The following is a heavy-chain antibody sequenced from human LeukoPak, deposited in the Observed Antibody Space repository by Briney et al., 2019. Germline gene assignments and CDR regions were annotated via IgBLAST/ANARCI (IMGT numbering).Heavy chain of an antibody. CDR1: GGSISSSSYY. V-gene: IGHV4-39*07. CDR2: IYYSGNT. D-gene: IGHD3-9*01. Sequence: PSETLSLTCTVSGGSISSSSYYWGWVRQPPGKGLEYIGSIYYSGNTYYSPSLKSRVTISLDTSKNQFSLKLSSVTAADTAVYYCARDLLYFDWLSVGSGAFDIWGQGTMVTVSS. J-gene: IGHJ3*02. CDR3: ARDLLYFDWLSVGSGAFDI.